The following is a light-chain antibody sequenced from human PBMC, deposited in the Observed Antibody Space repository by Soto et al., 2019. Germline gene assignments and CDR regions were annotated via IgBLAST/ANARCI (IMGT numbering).Light chain of an antibody. CDR3: QQYNNWPRT. Sequence: EIVMTQSPATLSVSPGERATLSCRASQSVSSNLAWYQQKPGPAPRLLIYGASTRATGIPARFSGSGSGTEFPLTICSLQSEDFAVYYCQQYNNWPRTFGQGTKVEIK. V-gene: IGKV3-15*01. J-gene: IGKJ1*01. CDR1: QSVSSN. CDR2: GAS.